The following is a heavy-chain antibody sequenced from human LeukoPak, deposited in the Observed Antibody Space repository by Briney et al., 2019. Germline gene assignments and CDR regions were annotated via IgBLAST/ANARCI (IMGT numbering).Heavy chain of an antibody. J-gene: IGHJ6*03. D-gene: IGHD3-9*01. V-gene: IGHV3-74*01. Sequence: GGSLRLSCAASGFTFSNYWMHWVRQTPGKGLVWVSRINSDASVTTYADSVKGRFTISRDNAKNSLYLQMNSLRAEDTALYYCAREAYYDIPGPDYYYYYMDVWGKGTTVTVSS. CDR1: GFTFSNYW. CDR3: AREAYYDIPGPDYYYYYMDV. CDR2: INSDASVT.